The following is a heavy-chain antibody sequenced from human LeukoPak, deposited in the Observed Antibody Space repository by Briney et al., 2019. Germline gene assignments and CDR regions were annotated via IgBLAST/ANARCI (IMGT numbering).Heavy chain of an antibody. V-gene: IGHV1-18*01. CDR1: GYAFTSYG. J-gene: IGHJ5*02. D-gene: IGHD2-21*02. CDR3: ARDLCGGDCYSGWFDP. CDR2: ISAYHGNT. Sequence: ASVKVSCKASGYAFTSYGISWVGQAPGQGLEWMGWISAYHGNTNYAQKLQGRVTMTTDTSTSTAYMELRSLRSDDTAVYYCARDLCGGDCYSGWFDPWGQGTLVTVSS.